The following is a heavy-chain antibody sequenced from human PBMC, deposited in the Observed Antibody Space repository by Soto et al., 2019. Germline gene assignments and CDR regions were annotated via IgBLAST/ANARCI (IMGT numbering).Heavy chain of an antibody. CDR1: GGSITSTSYY. CDR3: GRVAAFVGAARYWYFDL. J-gene: IGHJ2*01. Sequence: QLHLQESGPGLVEPSETLSLTCAVSGGSITSTSYYWGWIRQPPGEGLEWIGSLDYRGNIYYNSSRKSRFTISVDTSKTQSALKLNSVTAADSSVYHCGRVAAFVGAARYWYFDLWGRGTRVSV. V-gene: IGHV4-39*01. CDR2: LDYRGNI. D-gene: IGHD2-15*01.